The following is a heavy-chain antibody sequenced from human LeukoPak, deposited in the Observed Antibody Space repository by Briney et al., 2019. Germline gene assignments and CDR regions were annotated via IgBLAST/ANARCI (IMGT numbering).Heavy chain of an antibody. V-gene: IGHV3-30*01. D-gene: IGHD3-22*01. CDR3: ARADYYDSSGYPDY. CDR1: GFTFSSYA. Sequence: GGSLRLSCAASGFTFSSYAMHWVSQAPGKGLERVAVISYDGSNKYYADSVKGRFTISRDNSKNTLYLQMNSLRAEDTAVYYCARADYYDSSGYPDYWGQGTLVTVSS. CDR2: ISYDGSNK. J-gene: IGHJ4*02.